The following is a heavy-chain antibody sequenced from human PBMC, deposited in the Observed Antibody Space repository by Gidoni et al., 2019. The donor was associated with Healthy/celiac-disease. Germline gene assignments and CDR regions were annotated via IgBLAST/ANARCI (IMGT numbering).Heavy chain of an antibody. V-gene: IGHV3-23*01. D-gene: IGHD3-10*01. CDR3: AKDVGGLWFGELLSSGYYFDY. CDR2: ISGSGGST. Sequence: EVQLLESGGGLVQPGGSLRLSCAAPGFPFSSYAMSWVRQAPGKGLEWVSAISGSGGSTYYADSVKGRFTISRDNSKNTLYLQMNSLRAEDTAVYYCAKDVGGLWFGELLSSGYYFDYWGQGTLVTVSS. J-gene: IGHJ4*02. CDR1: GFPFSSYA.